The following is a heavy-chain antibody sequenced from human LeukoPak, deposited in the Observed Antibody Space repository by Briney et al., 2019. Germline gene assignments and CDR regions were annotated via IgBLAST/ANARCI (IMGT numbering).Heavy chain of an antibody. CDR1: GFTFSSYW. CDR2: INTDGSST. D-gene: IGHD5-12*01. CDR3: ARESGYSGYGDFDY. V-gene: IGHV3-74*01. Sequence: GGSLRLSCAASGFTFSSYWMHWVRQAPGKGLVWVSRINTDGSSTSYADSVKGRFTVSRDNAKNSLYLQMNSLRAEDTAVYYCARESGYSGYGDFDYWGQGTLVTVSS. J-gene: IGHJ4*02.